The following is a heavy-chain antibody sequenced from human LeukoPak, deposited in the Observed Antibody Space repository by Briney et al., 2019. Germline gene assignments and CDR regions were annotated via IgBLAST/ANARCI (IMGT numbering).Heavy chain of an antibody. V-gene: IGHV3-33*01. CDR2: IWYDGSNK. J-gene: IGHJ5*02. Sequence: PGGSLRLSCAASGFTFSSYGMHWVRQAPGKGREWVAVIWYDGSNKYYADSVKGRFTISRDNSKNTLYLQMNSLRAEDTAVYYCARDTRTYCGGDCYFDPWGQGTLVTVSS. CDR1: GFTFSSYG. CDR3: ARDTRTYCGGDCYFDP. D-gene: IGHD2-21*02.